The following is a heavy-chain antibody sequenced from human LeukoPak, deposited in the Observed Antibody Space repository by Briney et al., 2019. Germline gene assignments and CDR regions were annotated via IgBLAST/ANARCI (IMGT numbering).Heavy chain of an antibody. CDR3: ARGWTSRPFDP. Sequence: PGGSLRLSCAASGFTFSSYWMHWVRQAPGKGLVWVSRINSDGSSTSYADSVKGRFTISRDNAKNTLYLQMNSLRAEDTAVYYCARGWTSRPFDPWGQGTLVTVSS. CDR2: INSDGSST. CDR1: GFTFSSYW. D-gene: IGHD3/OR15-3a*01. J-gene: IGHJ5*02. V-gene: IGHV3-74*01.